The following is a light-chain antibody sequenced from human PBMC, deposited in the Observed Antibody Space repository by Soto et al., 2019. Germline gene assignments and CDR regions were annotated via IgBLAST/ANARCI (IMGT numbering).Light chain of an antibody. CDR2: EVN. CDR3: SSYTSSSTLYV. J-gene: IGLJ1*01. V-gene: IGLV2-14*01. CDR1: SSDVGGYTY. Sequence: QSALTQPASVSGSPRQSITISCTGASSDVGGYTYVSWYQQQPGKAHKLMIYEVNNRPSGVSNRFSGSKSGNTASLTISGLQAEDEADYYCSSYTSSSTLYVFGTGTKVTVL.